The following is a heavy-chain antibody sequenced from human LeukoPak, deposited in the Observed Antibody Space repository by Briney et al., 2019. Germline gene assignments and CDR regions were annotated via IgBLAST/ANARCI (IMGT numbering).Heavy chain of an antibody. V-gene: IGHV3-30*04. CDR2: IGHDGADK. CDR3: ARRWFGDV. CDR1: GFTFSSYE. Sequence: GGSLRLSCVVSGFTFSSYEMSWVRQAPGKGLEWVALIGHDGADKYYADSVKGRFTISRDNSKNTLYLQMNSLRAEDTAVYYCARRWFGDVWGKGTTVTVSS. J-gene: IGHJ6*04. D-gene: IGHD3-10*01.